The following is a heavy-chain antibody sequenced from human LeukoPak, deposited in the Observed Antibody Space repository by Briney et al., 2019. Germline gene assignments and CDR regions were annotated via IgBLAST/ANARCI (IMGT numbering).Heavy chain of an antibody. J-gene: IGHJ5*02. D-gene: IGHD2-15*01. CDR3: SKRAKSGSFYH. CDR1: VGSIIIRHYE. V-gene: IGHV4-39*01. Sequence: SETLSLTCTVHVGSIIIRHYESGWIRQPPGNELDRIGSIYYKGYTYYSPCIKSRVTISVDTSKNQFFLKLSSVTAAETAVYYCSKRAKSGSFYHWGQGTLATVSS. CDR2: IYYKGYT.